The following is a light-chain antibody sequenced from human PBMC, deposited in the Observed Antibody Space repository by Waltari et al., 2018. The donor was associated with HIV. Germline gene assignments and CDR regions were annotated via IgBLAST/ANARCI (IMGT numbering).Light chain of an antibody. CDR3: AAWDDYLNGYV. V-gene: IGLV1-36*01. CDR1: SSNIGSND. CDR2: NDE. J-gene: IGLJ1*01. Sequence: QSVLTQPPSVSEAPRQRVTISCSGSSSNIGSNDVNWYQQLPGKAPKLLMYNDELFTPGVSDRFSCSKSGTADSLAIRGLQSEDEAEYYCAAWDDYLNGYVFGSGTKVTVL.